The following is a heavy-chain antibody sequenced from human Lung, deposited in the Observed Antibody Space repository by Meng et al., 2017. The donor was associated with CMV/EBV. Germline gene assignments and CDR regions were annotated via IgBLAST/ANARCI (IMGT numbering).Heavy chain of an antibody. Sequence: GESXKISCAASGFSFSSYEMNWVRQAPGKGLVWVSYSTRSGDTTYYADSVKGRFTISRDNAKNSLYLQMNSLRAEDTGVYYCAREGGKYCSGDNCYYDAFDMWGPGKMVTVSS. CDR3: AREGGKYCSGDNCYYDAFDM. J-gene: IGHJ3*02. CDR1: GFSFSSYE. CDR2: STRSGDTT. V-gene: IGHV3-48*03. D-gene: IGHD2-15*01.